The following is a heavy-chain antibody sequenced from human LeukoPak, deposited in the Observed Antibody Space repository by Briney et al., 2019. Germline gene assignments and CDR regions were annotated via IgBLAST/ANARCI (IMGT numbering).Heavy chain of an antibody. CDR2: FNPNSGGT. Sequence: GASVKVSCKASGYTFTGYYMHWVRQAPGQGLEWMGWFNPNSGGTNYAQKFQGRVTMTRDMSISTAYMELSRLRSDDTAVYYCARARSGLLRVVDYWGQGTLVTVSS. CDR3: ARARSGLLRVVDY. CDR1: GYTFTGYY. J-gene: IGHJ4*02. V-gene: IGHV1-2*02. D-gene: IGHD3-22*01.